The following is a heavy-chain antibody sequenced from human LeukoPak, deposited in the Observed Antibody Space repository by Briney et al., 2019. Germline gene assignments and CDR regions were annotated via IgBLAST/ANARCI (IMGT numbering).Heavy chain of an antibody. CDR3: AREEDFDY. V-gene: IGHV3-21*06. CDR2: ISSTSIYI. CDR1: GFTFSSYN. Sequence: PGGCLRLSCAASGFTFSSYNMNSVRQAPGKGLEWVSSISSTSIYIYYADSVKGRFTISRDNAKNSLYLQMNSLRAEDTAVYYCAREEDFDYWGQGTLVTVSS. J-gene: IGHJ4*02.